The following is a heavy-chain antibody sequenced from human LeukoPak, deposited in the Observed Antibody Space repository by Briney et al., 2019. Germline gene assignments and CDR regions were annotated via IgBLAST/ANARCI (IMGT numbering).Heavy chain of an antibody. Sequence: SQTPSLTCTVSGGSISSGSYYWSWIRQPAGKGLEWIGRIYTSGSTNYNPSLKSRVTISVDTSKNQFSLKLSSVTAADTAVYYCASLGYSYAFDIWSQGTMVTVSS. CDR1: GGSISSGSYY. CDR3: ASLGYSYAFDI. V-gene: IGHV4-61*02. D-gene: IGHD2-2*03. CDR2: IYTSGST. J-gene: IGHJ3*02.